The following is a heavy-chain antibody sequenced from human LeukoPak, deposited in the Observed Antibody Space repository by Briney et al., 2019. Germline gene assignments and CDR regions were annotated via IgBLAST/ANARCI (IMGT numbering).Heavy chain of an antibody. D-gene: IGHD2/OR15-2a*01. Sequence: GGSLRLSCAVSAITFSSYAVNWVRQAPGKGLEWVSGISGSGAGTYYADSVKGRFTISRDNSKNTLYLQMNSLRAEDTAVYYCAKMGREFYTISYYFDYWGQGTLVTVSS. V-gene: IGHV3-23*01. CDR1: AITFSSYA. CDR2: ISGSGAGT. J-gene: IGHJ4*02. CDR3: AKMGREFYTISYYFDY.